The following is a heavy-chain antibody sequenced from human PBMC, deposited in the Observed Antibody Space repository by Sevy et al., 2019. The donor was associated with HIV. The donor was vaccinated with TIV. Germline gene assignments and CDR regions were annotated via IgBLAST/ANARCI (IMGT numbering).Heavy chain of an antibody. V-gene: IGHV3-11*01. CDR2: ISSSGSTI. Sequence: GGSLRLSCAASGFTFSDYYMSWIRQAPGKGLEWVSYISSSGSTIYYADSVKGRFTISRDNAKNSLYLQMNGLRAEDTAVYYCARERGYYGSGSLGYYFDYWGQGTLVTVSS. D-gene: IGHD3-10*01. CDR1: GFTFSDYY. CDR3: ARERGYYGSGSLGYYFDY. J-gene: IGHJ4*02.